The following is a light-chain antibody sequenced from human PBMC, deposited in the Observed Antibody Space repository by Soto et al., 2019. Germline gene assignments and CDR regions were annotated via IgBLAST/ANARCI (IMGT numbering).Light chain of an antibody. J-gene: IGLJ2*01. V-gene: IGLV1-44*01. CDR3: AAWDDSLNGVV. CDR2: SYN. CDR1: SSNIGSNT. Sequence: QSVLTQPPSASGTPGQRVTISCSGSSSNIGSNTVIWYKQLPGTAPKLLLYSYNQRPSGVPDRFSGSKSGTSASLAISGLQSEDEADYYCAAWDDSLNGVVFGGGTKLTVL.